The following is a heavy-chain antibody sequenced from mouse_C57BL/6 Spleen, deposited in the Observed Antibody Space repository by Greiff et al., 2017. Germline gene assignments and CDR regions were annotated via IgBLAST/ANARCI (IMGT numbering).Heavy chain of an antibody. D-gene: IGHD3-2*02. V-gene: IGHV1-69*01. CDR1: GYTFTSYW. J-gene: IGHJ4*01. Sequence: VQLQQPGAELVMPGASVKLSCKASGYTFTSYWMHWVKQRPGQGLEWIGEIDPSDSYTNYNQKFKGKSTLTVDKSSSTAYMQLSSLTSEDSAVYYCARASSGHAYYAMDYWGQGTSVTVSS. CDR2: IDPSDSYT. CDR3: ARASSGHAYYAMDY.